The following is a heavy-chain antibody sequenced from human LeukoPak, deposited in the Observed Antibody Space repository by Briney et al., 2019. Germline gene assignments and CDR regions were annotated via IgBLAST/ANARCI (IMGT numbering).Heavy chain of an antibody. D-gene: IGHD3-10*01. Sequence: SETLSLTCTVSGGSISSYYWSWIRQPPGKGLEWFGYIYYSGSTNYNPSLKSRVTISVDTSKNHFSLKLSSVTAADTAVYYCASDYGSGDYGMDVWGQGTTVTVSS. V-gene: IGHV4-59*01. J-gene: IGHJ6*02. CDR2: IYYSGST. CDR3: ASDYGSGDYGMDV. CDR1: GGSISSYY.